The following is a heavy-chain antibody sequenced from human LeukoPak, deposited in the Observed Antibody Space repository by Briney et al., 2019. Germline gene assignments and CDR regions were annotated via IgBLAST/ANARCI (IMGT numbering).Heavy chain of an antibody. CDR2: ISYDGSNK. Sequence: PGGSLRLSCAASGFTFSSYAMHWVRQAPGKGLEWVAVISYDGSNKYYADSVKGRFTISRDNSKNTLYLQMNSLRAEDTAVYYCARAGHRYCSSTSCYGDYWGQGTLVTVSS. CDR3: ARAGHRYCSSTSCYGDY. V-gene: IGHV3-30-3*01. CDR1: GFTFSSYA. J-gene: IGHJ4*02. D-gene: IGHD2-2*01.